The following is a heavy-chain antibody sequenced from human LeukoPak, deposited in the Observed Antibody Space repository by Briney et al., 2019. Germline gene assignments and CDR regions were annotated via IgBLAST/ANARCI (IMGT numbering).Heavy chain of an antibody. CDR1: GFTFSDYY. D-gene: IGHD4-11*01. CDR3: VSPGVLQRQMYGEYYYGMDV. J-gene: IGHJ6*02. CDR2: ISSSGSTI. V-gene: IGHV3-11*01. Sequence: GGSLRLSCAASGFTFSDYYMSWIRQAPGKGLEWVSYISSSGSTIYYADSVEGRFTISRDNSKNTLYLQMNSLRAEDTAVYYCVSPGVLQRQMYGEYYYGMDVWGQGTTVTVSS.